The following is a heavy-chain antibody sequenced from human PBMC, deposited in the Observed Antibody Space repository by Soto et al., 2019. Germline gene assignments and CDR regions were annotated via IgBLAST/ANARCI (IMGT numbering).Heavy chain of an antibody. D-gene: IGHD6-25*01. V-gene: IGHV4-34*01. CDR1: GGSFSSYY. CDR2: INHSGST. CDR3: ARRGRAAAGNWYFDL. Sequence: QVQLQQWGAGLLKPPETLSLTCAVYGGSFSSYYWSWIRQPPGRGLEWIGEINHSGSTNYNPSLKSRVSRSVDMSKNHFSLNLSSVTAADTAVYYCARRGRAAAGNWYFDLWGRGTLVTVSS. J-gene: IGHJ2*01.